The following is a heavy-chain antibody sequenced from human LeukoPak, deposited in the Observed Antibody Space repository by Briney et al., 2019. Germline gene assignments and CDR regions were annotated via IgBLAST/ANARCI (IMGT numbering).Heavy chain of an antibody. D-gene: IGHD1-7*01. CDR3: ARVYTWNSSGLGAPRD. J-gene: IGHJ4*02. CDR2: IYHSGKT. V-gene: IGHV4-38-2*02. CDR1: GYSISSGYY. Sequence: SETLSPTCTVLGYSISSGYYGGWVRRPPGKGLEWIGIIYHSGKTDYNPSPKGRVTLQAATPTTQFPLKVSSVTAAAPPSFSVARVYTWNSSGLGAPRDWGRGTLLTVSS.